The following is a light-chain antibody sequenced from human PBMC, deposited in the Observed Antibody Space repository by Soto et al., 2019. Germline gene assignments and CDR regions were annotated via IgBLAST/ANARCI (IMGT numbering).Light chain of an antibody. V-gene: IGKV1-39*01. CDR3: QQSYSTPGT. CDR2: AAS. CDR1: QSISSY. J-gene: IGKJ1*01. Sequence: DIQMTQSPSSLSASVGDRVTITCRASQSISSYLNWYQQKPGKAPKXLIYAASSLQSGVPSRFSGSGSGTDFTLTISSLQPEDGATYDGQQSYSTPGTFGQGTKVDIK.